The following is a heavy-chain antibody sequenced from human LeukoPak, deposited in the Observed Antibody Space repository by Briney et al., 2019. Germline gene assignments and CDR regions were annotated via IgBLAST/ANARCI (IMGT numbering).Heavy chain of an antibody. CDR2: IKKDGSEK. J-gene: IGHJ4*02. D-gene: IGHD6-13*01. CDR1: GFAFGDYW. V-gene: IGHV3-7*01. CDR3: ASELPSSSWYDY. Sequence: HAGGSLRLSCAASGFAFGDYWMTWVRQAPGKGLEWVDNIKKDGSEKYYVASVRGRFTISRDNAKKSLYLQMNSLRAEDTAVYYCASELPSSSWYDYWGQGTLVTVSS.